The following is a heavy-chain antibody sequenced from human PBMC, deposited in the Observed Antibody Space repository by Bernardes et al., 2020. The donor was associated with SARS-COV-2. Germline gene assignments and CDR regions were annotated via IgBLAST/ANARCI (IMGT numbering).Heavy chain of an antibody. CDR2: ISSSSSNI. J-gene: IGHJ6*02. CDR3: AKDRSPTRHVGSLWSGYESPKYHCAMDV. V-gene: IGHV3-21*01. Sequence: GRSLRLSCAAAGFTFSSYSMNWVRQAPGKGLEWVSSISSSSSNIYYAGSVKGRFTISRDNAKNSLYLQMSSLRAEDTAVYYCAKDRSPTRHVGSLWSGYESPKYHCAMDVWGQGATVTVSS. CDR1: GFTFSSYS. D-gene: IGHD3-3*01.